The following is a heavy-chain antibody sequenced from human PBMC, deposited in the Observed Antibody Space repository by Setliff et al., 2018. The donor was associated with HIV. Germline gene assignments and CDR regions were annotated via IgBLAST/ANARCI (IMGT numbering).Heavy chain of an antibody. CDR3: VIDEGITLRILDQNGIDV. J-gene: IGHJ6*02. V-gene: IGHV1-69*05. Sequence: SVKVSCKATGGSFTTYALNWVRQAFGQGLEWMGGIIPVVGTPHYAQKFQGRVTMTTDESSTIAYMELSSLTSEDTAVYYCVIDEGITLRILDQNGIDVWGQGTTVTVSS. CDR1: GGSFTTYA. CDR2: IIPVVGTP. D-gene: IGHD3-3*01.